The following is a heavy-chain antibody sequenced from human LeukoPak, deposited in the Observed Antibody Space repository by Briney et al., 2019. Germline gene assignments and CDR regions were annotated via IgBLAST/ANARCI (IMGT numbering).Heavy chain of an antibody. CDR1: GVSISSGPYY. J-gene: IGHJ6*02. V-gene: IGHV4-31*03. CDR2: ITYSGNT. CDR3: ARIAYDALDSYYYGMDV. Sequence: SQTLSLTCTVSGVSISSGPYYWIWIRQHLGKGLEWIGYITYSGNTYYYPALNSRVTVSLDTSKTQFSLKLSSVTAADTAVYYCARIAYDALDSYYYGMDVWGQGTTVTVSS. D-gene: IGHD3-3*01.